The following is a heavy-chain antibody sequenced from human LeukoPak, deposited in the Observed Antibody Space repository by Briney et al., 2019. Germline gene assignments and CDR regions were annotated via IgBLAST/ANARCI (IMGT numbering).Heavy chain of an antibody. V-gene: IGHV3-33*06. CDR3: AKEAGRRITIFGVVSSGAFDI. Sequence: GGSLRLSCAASGFTFSSYGVHWVRQAPGKGLEWVAVIWYDGSNKYYADSVKGRFTISRDNSKNTLYLQMNSLRAEDTAVYYCAKEAGRRITIFGVVSSGAFDIWGQGTMVTVSS. CDR2: IWYDGSNK. CDR1: GFTFSSYG. D-gene: IGHD3-3*01. J-gene: IGHJ3*02.